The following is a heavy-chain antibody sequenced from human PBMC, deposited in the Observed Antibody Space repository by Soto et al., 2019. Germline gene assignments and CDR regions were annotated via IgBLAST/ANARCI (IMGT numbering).Heavy chain of an antibody. J-gene: IGHJ4*02. CDR3: ARVSSISWYSIDY. V-gene: IGHV3-30*03. D-gene: IGHD6-13*01. CDR2: ISYDGRNK. Sequence: PGGSLRLSCAASGFTFSRNGMPWVRQAPGKGLEWVAVISYDGRNKYYADSVKGRFTISRDDSKNTLYLQMNSLRAEDTAVYYCARVSSISWYSIDYWGQGTLVTVSS. CDR1: GFTFSRNG.